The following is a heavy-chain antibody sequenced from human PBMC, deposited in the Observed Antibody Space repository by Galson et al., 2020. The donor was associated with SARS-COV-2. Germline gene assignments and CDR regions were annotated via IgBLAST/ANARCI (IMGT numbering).Heavy chain of an antibody. Sequence: GGSLRLSCVASGFTFSSYGMHWVRQAPGKGLEWVAVIWYEGSIKYYAESVKGRFTISRDNSKNTLYLQMKSLRDEDTAVYYCARDLGIAAAGTSPEYFQHWGQGTLVTVSS. CDR2: IWYEGSIK. J-gene: IGHJ1*01. D-gene: IGHD6-13*01. V-gene: IGHV3-33*01. CDR3: ARDLGIAAAGTSPEYFQH. CDR1: GFTFSSYG.